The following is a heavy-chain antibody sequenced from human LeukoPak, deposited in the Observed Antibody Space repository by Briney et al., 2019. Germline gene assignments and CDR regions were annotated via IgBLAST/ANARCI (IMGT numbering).Heavy chain of an antibody. CDR2: IWYDGSNK. Sequence: QAGRSLRLSCAASGFTFSSYGMPWVRQAPGKGLEWVAVIWYDGSNKYYADSVKGRFTISRDNSKNTLYLQMNSLRAEDTAVYYCARDRRRYSSGWFYYFDYWGQGTLVTVSS. D-gene: IGHD6-19*01. CDR1: GFTFSSYG. J-gene: IGHJ4*02. CDR3: ARDRRRYSSGWFYYFDY. V-gene: IGHV3-33*01.